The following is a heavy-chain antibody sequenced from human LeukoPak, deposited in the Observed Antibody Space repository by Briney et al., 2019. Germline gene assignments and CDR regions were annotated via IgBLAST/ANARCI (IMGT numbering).Heavy chain of an antibody. J-gene: IGHJ6*03. Sequence: GGSLRLSCAASGFTFSSYAMHWVRQAPGKGLEWVSVIYSGGSKYYADSVKGRFTISRDNSKNTLYLQMNSLRAEDTAVYYCARVLSGRGSLYSYYYYMDVWGRGTTVTISS. CDR2: IYSGGSK. D-gene: IGHD3-10*01. V-gene: IGHV3-53*01. CDR1: GFTFSSYA. CDR3: ARVLSGRGSLYSYYYYMDV.